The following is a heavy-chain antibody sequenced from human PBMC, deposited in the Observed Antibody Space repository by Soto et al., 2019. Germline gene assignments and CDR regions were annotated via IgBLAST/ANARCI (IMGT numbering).Heavy chain of an antibody. CDR1: GYTFTGYY. V-gene: IGHV1-2*02. CDR3: ARDPITICGVDKSGFDC. D-gene: IGHD3-3*01. J-gene: IGHJ4*02. CDR2: INPNSGGT. Sequence: GASVKVSCKASGYTFTGYYMHWVRQAPGQGLEWMGWINPNSGGTNYAQKFQGRVTMTRDTSISTAYMELSRLRSDDTAVYYCARDPITICGVDKSGFDCWGQGALVTVSS.